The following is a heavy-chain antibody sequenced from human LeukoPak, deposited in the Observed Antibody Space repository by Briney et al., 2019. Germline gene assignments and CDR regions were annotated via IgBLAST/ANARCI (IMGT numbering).Heavy chain of an antibody. CDR3: ARDGIWFGELLAY. CDR1: GFNFCNYA. J-gene: IGHJ4*02. CDR2: ISSSGGST. D-gene: IGHD3-10*01. Sequence: GGSLRLSCSASGFNFCNYAMSWVRQAPGKGLEWVSAISSSGGSTYFADSVKGRFTISRDNAKNSLYLQMNSLRDEDTAVYYCARDGIWFGELLAYWGQGTLVTVSS. V-gene: IGHV3-23*01.